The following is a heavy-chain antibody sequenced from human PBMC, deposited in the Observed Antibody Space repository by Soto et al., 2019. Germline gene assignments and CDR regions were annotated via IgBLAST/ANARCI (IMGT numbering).Heavy chain of an antibody. J-gene: IGHJ3*01. V-gene: IGHV1-69*01. CDR1: GGTFSTYG. CDR2: IIPISGTI. D-gene: IGHD3-10*01. CDR3: AFRERVDAFDV. Sequence: QVQLVQSGAEVKKPGSSVKVSCKASGGTFSTYGITWVRQASGQGLEWMGGIIPISGTIKFAQKFLGRLTITADECTSTVDMVQSSLTSEDTAVYYCAFRERVDAFDVLCQGTMDTVSS.